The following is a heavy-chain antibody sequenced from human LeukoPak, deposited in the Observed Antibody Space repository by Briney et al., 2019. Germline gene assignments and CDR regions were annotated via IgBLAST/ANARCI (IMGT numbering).Heavy chain of an antibody. V-gene: IGHV5-51*01. J-gene: IGHJ4*02. CDR3: ARRAFGSGSYCDY. CDR2: IYPGDSDS. D-gene: IGHD3-10*01. CDR1: GYSFTSYW. Sequence: GESLKISCKGSGYSFTSYWIGWVRQMPGKGLEWMGIIYPGDSDSRYSPSFQGQVTISADKSISTAYLQWSSLKASDTAVYYCARRAFGSGSYCDYWGQGTLVTVSS.